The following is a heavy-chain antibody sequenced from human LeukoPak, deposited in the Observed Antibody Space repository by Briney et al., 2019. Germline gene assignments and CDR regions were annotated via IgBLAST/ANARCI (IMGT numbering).Heavy chain of an antibody. V-gene: IGHV3-23*01. J-gene: IGHJ4*02. D-gene: IGHD3-22*01. CDR3: VKELDSSGYFDF. CDR2: ISGSGGST. Sequence: GGSLRLSCAASGFTFRNYAMSWVRQAPGKGLEWVSAISGSGGSTYYADSVKGRFTISRDNSKNTLYLQMNSLRAEGTAVYYCVKELDSSGYFDFWGQGTLVTVSS. CDR1: GFTFRNYA.